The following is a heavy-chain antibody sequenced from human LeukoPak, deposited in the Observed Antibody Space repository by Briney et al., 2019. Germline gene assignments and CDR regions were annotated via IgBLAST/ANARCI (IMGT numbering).Heavy chain of an antibody. CDR3: AKEESSAVTTAHSKNWFDP. Sequence: PGGSLRLSCAASGFTFSSYGMHWDRQAPGKGLEWVAFIRYDGSNKYYADSVKGRFTISRDNSKNTLYLQMNSMRAEDTAVYYWAKEESSAVTTAHSKNWFDPWGQGTLVTVSS. V-gene: IGHV3-30*02. CDR2: IRYDGSNK. CDR1: GFTFSSYG. D-gene: IGHD4-17*01. J-gene: IGHJ5*02.